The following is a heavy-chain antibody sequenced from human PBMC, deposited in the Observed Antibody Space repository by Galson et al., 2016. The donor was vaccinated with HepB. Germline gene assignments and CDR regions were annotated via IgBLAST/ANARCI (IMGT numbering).Heavy chain of an antibody. J-gene: IGHJ4*02. CDR2: ISTRCTT. Sequence: SLRLPCAASGFVFSNFGLSWVRQAPGKGLEWVASISTRCTTYYSDSVQGRFTISRDNSNNTLYLQMNGLRAEDTAVYYCAKERLVRRIFDHWGQGTLLTVSS. CDR1: GFVFSNFG. D-gene: IGHD1-1*01. V-gene: IGHV3-23*01. CDR3: AKERLVRRIFDH.